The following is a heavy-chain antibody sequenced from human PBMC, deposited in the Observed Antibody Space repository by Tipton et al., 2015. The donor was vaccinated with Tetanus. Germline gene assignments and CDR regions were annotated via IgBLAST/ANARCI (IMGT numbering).Heavy chain of an antibody. V-gene: IGHV4-39*07. D-gene: IGHD3-3*01. CDR3: ARGTTVRFLEWSPSYYYGMDV. CDR2: IYYSGST. CDR1: GGSISSSSYY. Sequence: TLSLTCTVSGGSISSSSYYWGWIRQPPGKGLEWIGSIYYSGSTNYNPSLKSRVTISVDTSKNQFSLKLSSVTAADTAVYYCARGTTVRFLEWSPSYYYGMDVWGQGTTVTVSS. J-gene: IGHJ6*02.